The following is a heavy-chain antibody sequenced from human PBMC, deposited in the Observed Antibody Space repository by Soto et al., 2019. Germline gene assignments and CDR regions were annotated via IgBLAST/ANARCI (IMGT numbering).Heavy chain of an antibody. V-gene: IGHV3-30-3*01. CDR1: GFTFSSYA. D-gene: IGHD3-16*02. CDR2: ISYDGSKK. J-gene: IGHJ4*02. CDR3: AEGTKTYYDYVWGSYRGTEYFDY. Sequence: GGSLRLSCAASGFTFSSYAMHWVRQAPGKGLEWVAVISYDGSKKYYADSVKGGFTISRDNTKNTLYLQMNSLRAEDTAVYYCAEGTKTYYDYVWGSYRGTEYFDYWGQGTLVTVSS.